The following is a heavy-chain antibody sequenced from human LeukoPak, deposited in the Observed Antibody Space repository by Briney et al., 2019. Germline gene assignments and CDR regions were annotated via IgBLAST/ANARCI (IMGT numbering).Heavy chain of an antibody. CDR1: GYGFTSYW. V-gene: IGHV5-51*01. Sequence: GESLKISCRGSGYGFTSYWIVWVRQMPGRGLEWMGVIYPGDSNSRYSPSFQGQVTISADNSISTAYLQWSSLKASDTAMYYCARAIDDSSGWYFDYWGQGTLVTVSS. D-gene: IGHD6-19*01. J-gene: IGHJ4*02. CDR2: IYPGDSNS. CDR3: ARAIDDSSGWYFDY.